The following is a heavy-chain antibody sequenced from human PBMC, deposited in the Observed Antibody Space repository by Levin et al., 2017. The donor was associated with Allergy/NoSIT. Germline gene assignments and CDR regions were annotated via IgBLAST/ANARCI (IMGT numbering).Heavy chain of an antibody. CDR2: ISSSSSTI. CDR3: ARDQGLPIPDGYMDV. V-gene: IGHV3-48*01. J-gene: IGHJ6*03. Sequence: TGGSLRLSCAASGFTFSSYSMNWVRQAPGKGLEWVSYISSSSSTIYYADSVKGRFTISRDNAKNSLYLQMNSLRAEDTAVYYCARDQGLPIPDGYMDVWGKGTTVTVSS. D-gene: IGHD6-19*01. CDR1: GFTFSSYS.